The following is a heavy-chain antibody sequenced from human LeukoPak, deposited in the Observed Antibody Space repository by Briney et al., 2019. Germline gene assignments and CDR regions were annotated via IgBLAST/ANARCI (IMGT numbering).Heavy chain of an antibody. CDR3: ARAFGGENFDY. CDR2: ISSNGGST. J-gene: IGHJ4*02. V-gene: IGHV3-64*01. D-gene: IGHD3-10*01. CDR1: GFTFSTYA. Sequence: GGSLRLSCAASGFTFSTYAMHWVRQAPGKGLEYVSAISSNGGSTFYVNSVKGRFTISRDNSKNTLYLQMGSLRAEDMAVYYCARAFGGENFDYWGQGTLVTVSS.